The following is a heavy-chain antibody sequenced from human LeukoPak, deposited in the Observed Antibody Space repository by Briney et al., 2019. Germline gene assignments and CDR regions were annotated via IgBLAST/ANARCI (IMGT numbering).Heavy chain of an antibody. Sequence: PSETLSLTCAVSGGSISSSNWWSWVRQPPGKGLEWIGEIYHSGSTNYNPSLKSRVTISVDKSKNQFSLKLSSVTAADTAVYYCARGIDVLLWFEELSWGYYFDYWGQGTLVTVSS. V-gene: IGHV4-4*02. CDR1: GGSISSSNW. J-gene: IGHJ4*02. D-gene: IGHD3-10*01. CDR3: ARGIDVLLWFEELSWGYYFDY. CDR2: IYHSGST.